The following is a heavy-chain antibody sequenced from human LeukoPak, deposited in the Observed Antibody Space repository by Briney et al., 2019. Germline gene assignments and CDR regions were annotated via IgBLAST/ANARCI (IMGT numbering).Heavy chain of an antibody. CDR2: ISYSGYT. CDR3: ARGRNDNGGMFFDS. J-gene: IGHJ4*02. D-gene: IGHD4-23*01. Sequence: PSETLSLTCTVSGGSIRSYYWSWIRQAPGKGLEWIGFISYSGYTSYSPSLKSRVAISVDTSKSQFSLRLSYMTAADTAIYYCARGRNDNGGMFFDSWATETLVTVSS. V-gene: IGHV4-59*12. CDR1: GGSIRSYY.